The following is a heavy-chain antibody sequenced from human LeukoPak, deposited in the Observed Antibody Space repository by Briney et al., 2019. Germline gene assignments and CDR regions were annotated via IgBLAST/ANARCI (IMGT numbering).Heavy chain of an antibody. Sequence: NPSETLSLTCNVSGTSFTHYYWSWIRQTPEKGLEWIGQINHSGDTSYNPSLRSRVTLSVDSSKNQFSLKVTSVTAADTGVYHCARGPGTVGLSPWGQGTLVTVSS. J-gene: IGHJ5*02. CDR2: INHSGDT. CDR1: GTSFTHYY. V-gene: IGHV4-34*01. CDR3: ARGPGTVGLSP. D-gene: IGHD1/OR15-1a*01.